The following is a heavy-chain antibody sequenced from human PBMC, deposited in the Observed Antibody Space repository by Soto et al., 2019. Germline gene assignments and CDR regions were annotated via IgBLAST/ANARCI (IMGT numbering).Heavy chain of an antibody. V-gene: IGHV1-3*01. J-gene: IGHJ3*01. D-gene: IGHD2-15*01. CDR1: GFTFGDNL. CDR3: LRDILSVCPRANDAVDV. Sequence: QVQLVQSGAEVRKPGASVNISCWASGFTFGDNLINWVRQAPGQSLEWMGWINPDNGNTGYSQTFQGRVTISRHSSVSISYVEGTDLTSQDTAVYYCLRDILSVCPRANDAVDVWGQGKLVTGSS. CDR2: INPDNGNT.